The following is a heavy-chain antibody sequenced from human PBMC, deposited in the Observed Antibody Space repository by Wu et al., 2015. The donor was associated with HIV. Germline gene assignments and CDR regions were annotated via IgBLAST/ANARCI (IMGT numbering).Heavy chain of an antibody. CDR3: ARERGDTAMVYPNNYYYYMDV. CDR1: GGTFSSYA. CDR2: IIPIFGTA. J-gene: IGHJ6*03. Sequence: QVQLVQSGAEVKKPGSSVKVSCKASGGTFSSYAISWVRQAPGQGLEWMGGIIPIFGTANYAQKFQSRVTITADESTSTAYMELSSLRSEDTAVYYCARERGDTAMVYPNNYYYYMDVWGKGTTVTVSS. V-gene: IGHV1-69*12. D-gene: IGHD5-18*01.